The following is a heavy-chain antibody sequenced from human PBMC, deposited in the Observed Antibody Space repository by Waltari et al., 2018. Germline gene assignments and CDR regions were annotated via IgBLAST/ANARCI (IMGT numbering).Heavy chain of an antibody. CDR1: GGTFSNYA. D-gene: IGHD1-1*01. Sequence: QLQLVQSGAEVKKPGSSVKVSCKASGGTFSNYAITWVRQAPGQGLEWMGGGIPVFRSAHYEQNLLERVTITADESTSTAYMELMGLTSDDTAVYYCARPRTTVGTGLWNDGLQIWGQGTLVTVSS. J-gene: IGHJ3*02. V-gene: IGHV1-69*01. CDR2: GIPVFRSA. CDR3: ARPRTTVGTGLWNDGLQI.